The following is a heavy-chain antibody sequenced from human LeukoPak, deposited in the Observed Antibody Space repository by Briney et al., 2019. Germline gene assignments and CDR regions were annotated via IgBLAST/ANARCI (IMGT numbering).Heavy chain of an antibody. J-gene: IGHJ4*02. V-gene: IGHV3-21*01. CDR1: GFTFSSYS. CDR3: ARVPSNYDILTGPY. Sequence: GGSLRLSCAASGFTFSSYSMNWVRQAPGKGLEWVSSISSSSSYIYYADSVKGRFTISRDNAKNSLYLQMNSLRAEDTAVYYCARVPSNYDILTGPYWGQGTLVTVSS. D-gene: IGHD3-9*01. CDR2: ISSSSSYI.